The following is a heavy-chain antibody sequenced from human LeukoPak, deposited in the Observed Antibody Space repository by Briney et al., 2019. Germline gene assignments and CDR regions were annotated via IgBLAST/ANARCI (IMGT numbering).Heavy chain of an antibody. CDR3: AHIWPYYDSSGYSLDY. V-gene: IGHV2-5*01. CDR1: GFSLTTSGVG. D-gene: IGHD3-22*01. J-gene: IGHJ4*02. CDR2: IYWHNDK. Sequence: SGPTLVNPTQTLTLTCTFSGFSLTTSGVGVGWIRQPPGKALKWLALIYWHNDKRYSPSLNNRLTITKDTSNSRVVLTVTNMDPVDTATYYRAHIWPYYDSSGYSLDYWGKGTLVTVSS.